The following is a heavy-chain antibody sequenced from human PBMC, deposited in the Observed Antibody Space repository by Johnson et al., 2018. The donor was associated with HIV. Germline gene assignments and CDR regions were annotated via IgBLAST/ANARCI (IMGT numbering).Heavy chain of an antibody. Sequence: MLLVESGGGVVQPGRSLRLSCAASGFTFSSYWMSWVRQAPGKGLEWVANIKQDGSEKYYVDSVKGRFTISRDHAKNSLYLQMNSLRAEDTAVYYCATEGGTGAFDIWGQGTMVTVSS. CDR1: GFTFSSYW. D-gene: IGHD2-15*01. V-gene: IGHV3-7*01. J-gene: IGHJ3*02. CDR2: IKQDGSEK. CDR3: ATEGGTGAFDI.